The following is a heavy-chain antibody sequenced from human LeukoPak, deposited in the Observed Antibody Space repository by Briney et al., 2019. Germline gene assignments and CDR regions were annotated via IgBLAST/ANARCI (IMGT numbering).Heavy chain of an antibody. J-gene: IGHJ4*02. CDR3: AAELVPYSNYLGDY. D-gene: IGHD4-11*01. Sequence: SVKVSCKASGFTFTSSAMQWVRQARGQRLEWIGWIVVGSGNTNYAQKFQERVTITRDMSTSTAYMELSSLRSEDTAVYYCAAELVPYSNYLGDYWGQGTLVTVSS. V-gene: IGHV1-58*02. CDR2: IVVGSGNT. CDR1: GFTFTSSA.